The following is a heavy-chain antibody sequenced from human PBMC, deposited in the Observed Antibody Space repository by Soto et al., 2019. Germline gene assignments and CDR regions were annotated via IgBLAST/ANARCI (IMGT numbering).Heavy chain of an antibody. V-gene: IGHV3-23*01. CDR2: VGGGDDDK. D-gene: IGHD4-17*01. Sequence: EVQLLESGGGVVQPGGSLRLSCAASGFTFSDYAMSWVRQTPGKGLKWVSGVGGGDDDKHSADSVRGRFIVSIDNSKNTLYLQMNSLRADDTAIDYCAKDSTSVHGGWDPFDMWGQGTVVTVSS. CDR1: GFTFSDYA. J-gene: IGHJ3*02. CDR3: AKDSTSVHGGWDPFDM.